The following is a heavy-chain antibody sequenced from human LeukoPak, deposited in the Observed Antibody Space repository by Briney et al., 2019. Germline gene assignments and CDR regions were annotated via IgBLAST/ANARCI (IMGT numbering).Heavy chain of an antibody. J-gene: IGHJ4*02. Sequence: GGSLRLSCAASGFTFSSYWMSWVRQAPGKGLKWVANIQQDGSEKYYVDSVKGRFTISRDNAKNSMYLQMNSLRAEDTAVYYCARVGYYSSNFDYWGQGTLVTVSS. D-gene: IGHD6-13*01. V-gene: IGHV3-7*01. CDR1: GFTFSSYW. CDR2: IQQDGSEK. CDR3: ARVGYYSSNFDY.